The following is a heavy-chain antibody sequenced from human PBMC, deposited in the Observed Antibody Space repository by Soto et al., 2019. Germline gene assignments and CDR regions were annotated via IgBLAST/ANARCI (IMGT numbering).Heavy chain of an antibody. CDR3: VRGGSNYAS. J-gene: IGHJ5*02. Sequence: GSLRLSCTASGFTFSDSWMTWVRQAPGKGLEWVARIKPDESEKKYADSVKGRFSISRENAKNSMYLQMDSLRGEDTAVYYCVRGGSNYASWGKGTLFTVSS. CDR1: GFTFSDSW. CDR2: IKPDESEK. V-gene: IGHV3-7*01. D-gene: IGHD4-4*01.